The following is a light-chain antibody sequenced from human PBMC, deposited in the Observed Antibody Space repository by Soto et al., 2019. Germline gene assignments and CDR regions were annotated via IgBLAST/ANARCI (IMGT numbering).Light chain of an antibody. CDR1: QSVSSS. CDR2: GAS. J-gene: IGKJ4*01. V-gene: IGKV3-15*01. CDR3: QQYNNWLS. Sequence: EIVMTQSPATLSVSPGERATLSCRASQSVSSSLAWYQQKRGQAPRLLIHGASTRATGIPARFSGSGSGTEFTLTISSLQSEDFAVYYCQQYNNWLSFGGGTKVEIK.